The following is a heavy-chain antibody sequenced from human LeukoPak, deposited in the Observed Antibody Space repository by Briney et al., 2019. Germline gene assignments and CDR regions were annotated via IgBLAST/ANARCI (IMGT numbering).Heavy chain of an antibody. V-gene: IGHV3-48*03. D-gene: IGHD5-24*01. Sequence: GGPLRLSCAASGFTFSSYEMNWVRQAPGKGLEWVSYISSSGSTIYYADSVKGRVTISRENAKNSLYLQMNSLRAEDTAVYYCARDGPRDGYNSWGQGTLVTVSS. CDR1: GFTFSSYE. J-gene: IGHJ4*02. CDR2: ISSSGSTI. CDR3: ARDGPRDGYNS.